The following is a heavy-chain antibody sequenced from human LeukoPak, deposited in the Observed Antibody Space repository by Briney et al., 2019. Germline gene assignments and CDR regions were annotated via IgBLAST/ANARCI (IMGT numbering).Heavy chain of an antibody. D-gene: IGHD3-22*01. V-gene: IGHV1-58*01. CDR1: GFTFTSSA. CDR3: AADSYYDSSGYRTDASDY. J-gene: IGHJ4*02. Sequence: SVKVSCKASGFTFTSSAVQWVRQARGQRLEWIGWIVVGSGNTNYAQKFEERVTITRDMFTSTAYIELSRLRSEDTAVYYCAADSYYDSSGYRTDASDYWGQGTLVTVSS. CDR2: IVVGSGNT.